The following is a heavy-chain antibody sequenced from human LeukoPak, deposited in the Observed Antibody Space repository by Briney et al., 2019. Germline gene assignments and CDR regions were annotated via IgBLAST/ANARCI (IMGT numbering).Heavy chain of an antibody. CDR3: ARADYSKSSGPHYYYYMDV. J-gene: IGHJ6*03. V-gene: IGHV3-48*03. CDR2: ISSSGSTI. CDR1: GFTFSSYE. Sequence: GGSLRLSCAASGFTFSSYEMNWVRQAPGKGLEWVSYISSSGSTIYYADSVKGRFTISRDNAKNSLYLQMNSLRAEDTAVYYCARADYSKSSGPHYYYYMDVWGKGTTVTVSS. D-gene: IGHD4-11*01.